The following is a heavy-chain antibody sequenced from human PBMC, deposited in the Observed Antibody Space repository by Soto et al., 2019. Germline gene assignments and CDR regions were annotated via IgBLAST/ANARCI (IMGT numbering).Heavy chain of an antibody. J-gene: IGHJ6*02. CDR2: ISSGSDTI. CDR1: GFPLSSYI. CDR3: ARPGEGVLFYYALDV. Sequence: EVQLVESGGGLVQPGGSLRLSCVASGFPLSSYIMNWFRQAPGKGLEGISYISSGSDTIYYADSVKGRFTVSRDNAKNSLYLQMNSLRDDDTAVYYCARPGEGVLFYYALDVWGQGTTVTVSS. D-gene: IGHD3-16*01. V-gene: IGHV3-48*02.